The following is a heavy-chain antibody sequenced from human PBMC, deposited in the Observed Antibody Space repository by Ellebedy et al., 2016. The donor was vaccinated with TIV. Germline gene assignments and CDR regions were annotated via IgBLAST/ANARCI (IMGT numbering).Heavy chain of an antibody. CDR1: GFSFRSYW. V-gene: IGHV3-74*01. J-gene: IGHJ4*02. CDR3: ARDRGGTYYGGFDY. D-gene: IGHD1-26*01. CDR2: INSDGNIT. Sequence: PGGSLRLSCAASGFSFRSYWMHWVRQAPGKGLVWVSRINSDGNITSYADSVKGRFTISRDNAKNTLYLQMNSLRPEDTAVYYCARDRGGTYYGGFDYWGQGTLVTVSS.